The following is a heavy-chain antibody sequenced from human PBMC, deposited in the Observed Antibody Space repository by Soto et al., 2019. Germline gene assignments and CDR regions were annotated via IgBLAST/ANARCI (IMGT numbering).Heavy chain of an antibody. V-gene: IGHV1-46*01. D-gene: IGHD3-10*01. CDR2: INPSGGST. CDR3: ARDPLTMVRGVIIDPFNWFDP. CDR1: GYTFTSYY. J-gene: IGHJ5*02. Sequence: QVQLVQSGAEVKKPGASVKVSCKASGYTFTSYYMHWVRQAPGQGLEWMGIINPSGGSTRYAQKFQGRVTMTRDTSTITVYMELSSLRSEDMAVYYCARDPLTMVRGVIIDPFNWFDPWGQGTLVTVSS.